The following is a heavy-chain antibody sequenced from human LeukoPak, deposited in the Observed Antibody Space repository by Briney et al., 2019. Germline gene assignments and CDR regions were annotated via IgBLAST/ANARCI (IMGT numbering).Heavy chain of an antibody. CDR1: GFTFSIYA. Sequence: GGSLRLSCAASGFTFSIYAMSWVRQAPGKGLQWVSGISGSGETAYYADSVKGRFTIFRDNSKNTLYLQMNSLRAEDTAVYYSAKDYDSSGYYILDYWGQGTLVTVSS. D-gene: IGHD3-22*01. CDR3: AKDYDSSGYYILDY. J-gene: IGHJ4*02. CDR2: ISGSGETA. V-gene: IGHV3-23*01.